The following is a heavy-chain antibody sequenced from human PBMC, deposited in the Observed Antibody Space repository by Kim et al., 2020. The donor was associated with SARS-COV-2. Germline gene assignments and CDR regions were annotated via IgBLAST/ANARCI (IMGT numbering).Heavy chain of an antibody. CDR3: ARTRKNDYDISVYLDY. CDR1: SDSIRSNY. CDR2: IYHSGST. V-gene: IGHV4-59*01. Sequence: SETLSLTCTVSSDSIRSNYWIWIRQPPGKGLEWIGYIYHSGSTNYNPSLTSRVTISVDTTKTQFPLKLTSVTAADTAVYFCARTRKNDYDISVYLDYWGQGTLVTVSS. J-gene: IGHJ4*02. D-gene: IGHD3-22*01.